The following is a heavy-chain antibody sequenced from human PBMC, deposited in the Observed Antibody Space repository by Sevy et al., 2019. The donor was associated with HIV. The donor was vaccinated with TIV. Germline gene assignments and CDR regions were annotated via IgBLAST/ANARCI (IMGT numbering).Heavy chain of an antibody. CDR1: GFTFSSYA. CDR3: AKVDSSGYYSVLGFDY. J-gene: IGHJ4*02. CDR2: ISGSGGIT. V-gene: IGHV3-23*01. Sequence: GESLKISCAASGFTFSSYAMSWVRQAPGKGLEWVSAISGSGGITYYADSVKGRFTISRDNSKNTLYLQMNSLRAEDTAVYYCAKVDSSGYYSVLGFDYWGQGTLVTVSS. D-gene: IGHD3-22*01.